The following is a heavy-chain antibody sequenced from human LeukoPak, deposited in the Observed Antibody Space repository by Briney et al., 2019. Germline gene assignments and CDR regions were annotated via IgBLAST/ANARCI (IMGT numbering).Heavy chain of an antibody. D-gene: IGHD3-10*01. Sequence: ASVKVSCKASGYTFTSYGISWVRQAPGQGLEWMGWINPNSGGTNYAQKFQGRVTMTRDTSISTAYMELSRLRSDDTAVYYCARVGPGTGAFDIWGQGTMVTVSS. CDR3: ARVGPGTGAFDI. CDR2: INPNSGGT. J-gene: IGHJ3*02. CDR1: GYTFTSYG. V-gene: IGHV1-2*02.